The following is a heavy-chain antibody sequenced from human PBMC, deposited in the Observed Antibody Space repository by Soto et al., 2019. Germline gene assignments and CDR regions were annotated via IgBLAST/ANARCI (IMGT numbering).Heavy chain of an antibody. CDR3: ARLNSSSWYFVDY. Sequence: VSGPTLVNPTQTLTLTCTFSGFSLSTSGMCVSWIRQPPGKALEWLARIDWDDDKYYSTSLKTRLTISKDTSKNQVVLTMTNMDPVKTATFYYARLNSSSWYFVDYWGQGTLVTVSS. D-gene: IGHD6-13*01. V-gene: IGHV2-70*11. J-gene: IGHJ4*02. CDR2: IDWDDDK. CDR1: GFSLSTSGMC.